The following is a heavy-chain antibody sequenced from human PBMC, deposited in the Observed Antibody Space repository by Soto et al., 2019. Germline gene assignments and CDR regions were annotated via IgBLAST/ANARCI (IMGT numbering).Heavy chain of an antibody. J-gene: IGHJ5*02. CDR2: IIPIFGTA. D-gene: IGHD2-2*01. Sequence: ASVKVSCKASGGTFSSYAISWVRQAPGQGLEWMGGIIPIFGTANYAQKFQGRVTITADKSTSTAYMELSSLRSEDTAVYYCARDQGCSSTSCYFGANWFDPWGQGPLVTVSS. CDR3: ARDQGCSSTSCYFGANWFDP. V-gene: IGHV1-69*06. CDR1: GGTFSSYA.